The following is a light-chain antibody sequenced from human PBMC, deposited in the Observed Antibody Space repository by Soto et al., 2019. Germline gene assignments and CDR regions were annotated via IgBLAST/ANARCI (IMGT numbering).Light chain of an antibody. CDR3: QQYNDWLYS. V-gene: IGKV3-15*01. CDR2: GSS. J-gene: IGKJ2*03. Sequence: VMTQSTANMSVSPGERVAVSCRASRPVRSNLAWYQQKPGQPPRLLIYGSSTRATGIPARFSGSGSGTEFTLTVTSLQSADIAVYYCQQYNDWLYSFGQGTKVDIK. CDR1: RPVRSN.